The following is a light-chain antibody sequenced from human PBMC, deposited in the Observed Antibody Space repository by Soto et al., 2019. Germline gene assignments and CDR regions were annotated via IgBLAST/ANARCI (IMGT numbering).Light chain of an antibody. CDR1: RSDVGGYNY. Sequence: QPASVSGSPGQSIAISCTGTRSDVGGYNYVSWYQQPPGKAPKLIIYDVSDRPSGVSTRFSGSKSGNTASLTISGLQADDEADYYCSSYTSQSTVVFGGGTKLTVL. V-gene: IGLV2-14*01. J-gene: IGLJ3*02. CDR2: DVS. CDR3: SSYTSQSTVV.